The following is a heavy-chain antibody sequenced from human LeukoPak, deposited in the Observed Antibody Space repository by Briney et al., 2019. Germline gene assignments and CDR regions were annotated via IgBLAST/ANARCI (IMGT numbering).Heavy chain of an antibody. CDR3: ARKHLGMGIAARRKSPDREEGLSYFDY. CDR1: GGSFSGYY. CDR2: INHSGST. J-gene: IGHJ4*02. V-gene: IGHV4-34*01. Sequence: SETLSLTCVVYGGSFSGYYWSWIRQPPGKGLEWIGEINHSGSTNYNPSLKSRVTISVDTSKNQFSLKLSSVTAADTAVYYCARKHLGMGIAARRKSPDREEGLSYFDYWGQGTLVTVSS. D-gene: IGHD6-6*01.